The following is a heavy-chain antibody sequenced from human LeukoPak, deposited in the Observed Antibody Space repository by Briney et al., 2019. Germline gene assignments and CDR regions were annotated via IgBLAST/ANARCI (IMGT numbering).Heavy chain of an antibody. CDR1: GGSISSGSYY. J-gene: IGHJ2*01. V-gene: IGHV4-61*02. Sequence: SQTLSLTCTVSGGSISSGSYYWSWIRQPAGKGLEWIGRIYTSGSTNYNPSLKSRVTISVDTSKNQFSLKLSSVTAADTAVYYCARNQRFLEPYWYFDLWGRGTLVTVSS. CDR3: ARNQRFLEPYWYFDL. CDR2: IYTSGST. D-gene: IGHD3-3*01.